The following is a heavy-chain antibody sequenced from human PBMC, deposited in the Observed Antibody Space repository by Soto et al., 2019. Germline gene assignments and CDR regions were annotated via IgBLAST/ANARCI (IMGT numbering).Heavy chain of an antibody. CDR2: SIPIFGTA. J-gene: IGHJ4*02. V-gene: IGHV1-69*12. D-gene: IGHD3-22*01. CDR1: GGTFSSYA. CDR3: ARGTYYYDSSGYYRFGHADY. Sequence: QVQLVQSGAEVKKPGSSVKVSCKASGGTFSSYAISWVRQAPGQGLEWMGGSIPIFGTANYAQKFQGRVTITADESTSTAYMELSSLRSEDTAVYYCARGTYYYDSSGYYRFGHADYWGQGTLVTVSS.